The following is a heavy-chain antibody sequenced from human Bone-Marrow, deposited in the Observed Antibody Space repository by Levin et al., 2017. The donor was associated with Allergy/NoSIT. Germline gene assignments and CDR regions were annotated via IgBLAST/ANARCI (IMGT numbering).Heavy chain of an antibody. Sequence: GESLKISCAASGFTFSSYWMHWVRQAPGKGLVWVSRINSDGSSTSYADSVKGRFTISRDNAKNTLYLQMNSLRAEDTAVYYCAVLWVGEPDYWGQGTLVTVSS. V-gene: IGHV3-74*01. D-gene: IGHD3-10*01. CDR3: AVLWVGEPDY. CDR1: GFTFSSYW. CDR2: INSDGSST. J-gene: IGHJ4*02.